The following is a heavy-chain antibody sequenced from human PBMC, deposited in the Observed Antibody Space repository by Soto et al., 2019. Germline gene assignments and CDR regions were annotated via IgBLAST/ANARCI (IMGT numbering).Heavy chain of an antibody. D-gene: IGHD1-1*01. Sequence: QVQLVQSGAEVKKPGASVKVSCKASGFTFTSYAMHWVRQAPGQRLEWMGWINAGNGNTKYSQRFHGRVTITRDTSASTSYMERSSLRAEDTAVYYCAREGTYSWGQGTLVTVSS. CDR1: GFTFTSYA. CDR3: AREGTYS. CDR2: INAGNGNT. V-gene: IGHV1-3*01. J-gene: IGHJ4*02.